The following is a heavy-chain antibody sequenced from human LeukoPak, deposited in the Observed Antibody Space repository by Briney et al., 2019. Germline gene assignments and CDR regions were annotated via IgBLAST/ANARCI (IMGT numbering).Heavy chain of an antibody. CDR3: ARLSNTVYYAFDI. V-gene: IGHV4-38-2*02. Sequence: SETLSLTCTVSGYSISSGYYWGWIRQPPGKGLEWIGSIYHSGSTYYNPSLKSRVTISVDTSKNQFSLKLSSVTAADTAVYYCARLSNTVYYAFDIWGQGTMVTVSS. D-gene: IGHD4-17*01. CDR2: IYHSGST. CDR1: GYSISSGYY. J-gene: IGHJ3*02.